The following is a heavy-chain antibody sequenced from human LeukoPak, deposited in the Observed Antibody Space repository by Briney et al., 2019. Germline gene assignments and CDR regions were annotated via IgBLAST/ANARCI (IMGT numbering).Heavy chain of an antibody. D-gene: IGHD6-19*01. CDR2: IYYSGST. CDR1: GGSIIGSTYY. J-gene: IGHJ4*02. Sequence: PSETLSLTCTVSGGSIIGSTYYWGWIRQPPGKGLDWIGYIYYSGSTNYNPSLKSRVTISVDTSKNQFSLKLSSVTAADTAVYYCARHARWLVPSDFDYWGQGTLVTVSS. CDR3: ARHARWLVPSDFDY. V-gene: IGHV4-61*05.